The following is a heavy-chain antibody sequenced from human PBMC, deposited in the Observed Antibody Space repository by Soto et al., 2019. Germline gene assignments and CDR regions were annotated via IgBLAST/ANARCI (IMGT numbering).Heavy chain of an antibody. CDR1: GYSISSGYY. Sequence: SETLSLTCAVSGYSISSGYYWGWLRQPPGKGLAWIGSIYHRGNTHYNPSLKNRVTISVATSNNQFYLRLTSVTAADTAVYFCAMGQNHYGSGSYYEPRSFPFDSWGQGTLVTVSS. D-gene: IGHD3-10*01. V-gene: IGHV4-38-2*01. CDR2: IYHRGNT. CDR3: AMGQNHYGSGSYYEPRSFPFDS. J-gene: IGHJ4*02.